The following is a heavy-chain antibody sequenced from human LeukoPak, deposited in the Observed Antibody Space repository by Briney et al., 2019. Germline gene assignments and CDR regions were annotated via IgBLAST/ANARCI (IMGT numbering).Heavy chain of an antibody. J-gene: IGHJ4*02. V-gene: IGHV4-38-2*01. CDR2: IYHSGST. Sequence: PSETLSLTCAVSGYSISSGYYWGWIRQPPGKGLEWIWSIYHSGSTYYNPSLKSRVTISVDTSKNQFYLKLSSVTAADTAVYDCARIVLEGSYYFDYWGQGTLVTVSS. CDR3: ARIVLEGSYYFDY. D-gene: IGHD3-22*01. CDR1: GYSISSGYY.